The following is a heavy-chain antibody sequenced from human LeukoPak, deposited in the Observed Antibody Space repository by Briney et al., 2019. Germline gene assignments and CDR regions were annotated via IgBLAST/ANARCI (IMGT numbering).Heavy chain of an antibody. CDR3: ARVVGATDFDY. D-gene: IGHD1-26*01. CDR2: INSDGSST. CDR1: GFTFSSYW. Sequence: GGSLRLSCAASGFTFSSYWMLWVRHAPGKGLVWVSRINSDGSSTSYADSVKGRFTISRDNAKNTLYLQMNSLRAEDTAVYYCARVVGATDFDYWGQGTLVTVSS. V-gene: IGHV3-74*01. J-gene: IGHJ4*02.